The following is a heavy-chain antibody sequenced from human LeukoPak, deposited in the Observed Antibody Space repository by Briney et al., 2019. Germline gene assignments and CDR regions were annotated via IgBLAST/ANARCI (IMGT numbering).Heavy chain of an antibody. J-gene: IGHJ4*02. CDR1: GYTFTSYG. V-gene: IGHV1-18*01. CDR2: ISAYNGNT. Sequence: ASVKVSCKASGYTFTSYGISWVRQAPGQGLEWMGWISAYNGNTNYAQKLQGRVTMTTDTSTSTAYMELGSLRSDDTAVYYCARDRDIAAAGTSGYWGQGTLVTVSS. D-gene: IGHD6-13*01. CDR3: ARDRDIAAAGTSGY.